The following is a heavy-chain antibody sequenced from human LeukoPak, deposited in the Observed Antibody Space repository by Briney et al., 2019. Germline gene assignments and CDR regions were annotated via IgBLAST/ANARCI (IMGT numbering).Heavy chain of an antibody. CDR2: INHSGST. CDR3: ARARSWGYGFWSGYGYNWFDP. D-gene: IGHD3-3*01. CDR1: GGSFSGYY. J-gene: IGHJ5*02. V-gene: IGHV4-34*01. Sequence: SETLSLTCAVYGGSFSGYYWSWIRQPPGKGLEWIGEINHSGSTNYNPSLKSRVTISVDTSKNQFSLKLSSVTAADTAVYYCARARSWGYGFWSGYGYNWFDPWGQGTLVTVSS.